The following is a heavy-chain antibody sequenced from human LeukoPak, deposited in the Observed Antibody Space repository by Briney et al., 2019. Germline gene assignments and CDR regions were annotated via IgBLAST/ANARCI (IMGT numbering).Heavy chain of an antibody. CDR1: GFTVSSNY. CDR3: ARVLYGSSWYPSYFDY. CDR2: IYSGGST. D-gene: IGHD6-13*01. Sequence: GGSLRLSCAASGFTVSSNYMSWVRQAPGKRLEWVSVIYSGGSTYYADSVKGRFTISRDNSKNTLYLQMNGLRAEDTAVYYCARVLYGSSWYPSYFDYWGQGTLVTVSS. J-gene: IGHJ4*02. V-gene: IGHV3-66*01.